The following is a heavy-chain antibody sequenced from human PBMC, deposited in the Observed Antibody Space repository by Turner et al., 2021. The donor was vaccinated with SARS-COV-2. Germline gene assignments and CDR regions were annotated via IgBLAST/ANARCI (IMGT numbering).Heavy chain of an antibody. CDR2: TYYSGGN. V-gene: IGHV4-59*01. CDR3: ARQSSSGYLSSFDY. CDR1: GDSISSYY. J-gene: IGHJ4*02. Sequence: QVQLQESGPGLVQPPETLSLTCTVSGDSISSYYWSWIRQPPGKGLEWIGYTYYSGGNNYNPTLKIRVTRAVDTSKNQFSLKLISVTAADAAVYYCARQSSSGYLSSFDYWGQGTLVTVSS. D-gene: IGHD6-13*01.